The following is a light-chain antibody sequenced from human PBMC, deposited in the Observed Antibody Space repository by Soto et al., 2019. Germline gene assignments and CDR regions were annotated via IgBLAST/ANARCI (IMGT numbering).Light chain of an antibody. V-gene: IGKV3-15*01. J-gene: IGKJ4*01. Sequence: EIVMTQSPATLSVSPGERATLSCRASQSVSSTLAWYQQKPGQAPRLLIYGASTRATGIPVRFSGSGSGTESTLTISSLQSEDFAVYYCQQYNAWPRTFGGGTKVDIK. CDR1: QSVSST. CDR3: QQYNAWPRT. CDR2: GAS.